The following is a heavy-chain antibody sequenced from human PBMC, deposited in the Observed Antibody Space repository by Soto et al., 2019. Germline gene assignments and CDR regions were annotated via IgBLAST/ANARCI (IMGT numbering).Heavy chain of an antibody. J-gene: IGHJ4*02. D-gene: IGHD5-12*01. V-gene: IGHV4-39*01. CDR2: IFYSGST. Sequence: QLQLQESGPRLVKPAETLSLTCIVSGGSFSSSTYYGGWIRQPPGKGLEWIGSIFYSGSTYYDPSLKSRVTLSVDTSKTRFSLKLSSVTAADTAVYYYASAPGFNLFDYWGQGTLVTVSA. CDR3: ASAPGFNLFDY. CDR1: GGSFSSSTYY.